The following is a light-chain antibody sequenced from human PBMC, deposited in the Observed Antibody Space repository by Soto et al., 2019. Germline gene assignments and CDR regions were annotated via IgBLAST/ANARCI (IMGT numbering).Light chain of an antibody. V-gene: IGKV3-11*01. Sequence: EIVLTQSPATLSLSPGERATLSCRASQSVSNYLAWFQQKPGQAPRLLIYDASNRATGIPARFSGSGSGTDFTLTISCLKPEDFAVYYCQQRSSWPLLTFGGGTKVEI. J-gene: IGKJ4*01. CDR3: QQRSSWPLLT. CDR2: DAS. CDR1: QSVSNY.